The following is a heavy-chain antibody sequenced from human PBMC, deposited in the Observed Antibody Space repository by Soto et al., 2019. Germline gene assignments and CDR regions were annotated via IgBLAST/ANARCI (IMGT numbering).Heavy chain of an antibody. D-gene: IGHD6-19*01. CDR2: INPNSGGT. CDR1: GYTFTGYY. V-gene: IGHV1-2*02. J-gene: IGHJ4*02. Sequence: GASVKVSCKASGYTFTGYYMHWVRQAPGQGLEWMGWINPNSGGTNYAQKFQGRVTMTRDTSISTAYMELSRLRSDDMAVYYCARVRPGIAVAGPDYWGQGTLVTVSS. CDR3: ARVRPGIAVAGPDY.